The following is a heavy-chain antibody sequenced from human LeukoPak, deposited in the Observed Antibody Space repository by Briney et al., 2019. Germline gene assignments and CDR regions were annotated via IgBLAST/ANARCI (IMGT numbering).Heavy chain of an antibody. J-gene: IGHJ4*02. CDR2: FDPEDGET. Sequence: ASVKVSCKVSGYTLTELSMHWVRQAPGKGLEWMGGFDPEDGETIYAQKFQGRVTMTEDTSTDTAYMELSSLRSEDTAVYYCATVIVVVPAARRGYDFWSGPAFGDWGQGTLVTVSS. V-gene: IGHV1-24*01. D-gene: IGHD2-2*01. CDR1: GYTLTELS. CDR3: ATVIVVVPAARRGYDFWSGPAFGD.